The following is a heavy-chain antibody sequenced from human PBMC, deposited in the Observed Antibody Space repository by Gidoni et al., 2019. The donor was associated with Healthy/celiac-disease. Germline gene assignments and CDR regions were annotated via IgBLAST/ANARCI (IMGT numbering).Heavy chain of an antibody. Sequence: EVQLLESGGGLVQTGGSLSLSCAASGFTFRSYAMSWFLQAPGKGLEWVSVISGSGGSTYYADSVKGRFTISRDNSKNTLYLQMNSLRAEDTAVYYCAKDRDSSGWFDYWGQGTLVTVSS. J-gene: IGHJ5*01. CDR1: GFTFRSYA. D-gene: IGHD6-19*01. CDR2: ISGSGGST. CDR3: AKDRDSSGWFDY. V-gene: IGHV3-23*01.